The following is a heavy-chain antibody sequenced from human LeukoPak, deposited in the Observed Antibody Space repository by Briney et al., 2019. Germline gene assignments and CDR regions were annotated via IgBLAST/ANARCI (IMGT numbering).Heavy chain of an antibody. CDR1: GFTFNNYA. CDR3: ATAYSYGSGSYYNRFDN. D-gene: IGHD3-10*01. CDR2: ISSYESNK. J-gene: IGHJ4*02. Sequence: PGGSLRLSCAASGFTFNNYAMHWVRQAPGEGLEWVALISSYESNKYYADSVKGRFTISRDNSMTTLYLQMNSLRADATAVYYCATAYSYGSGSYYNRFDNWGQGTLVTVSS. V-gene: IGHV3-30*03.